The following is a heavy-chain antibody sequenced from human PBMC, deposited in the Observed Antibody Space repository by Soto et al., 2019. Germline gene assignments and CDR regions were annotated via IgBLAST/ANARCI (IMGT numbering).Heavy chain of an antibody. CDR2: IYYSGST. CDR1: GGSISSSSYY. CDR3: ARQRAEGGYLEGYFDY. J-gene: IGHJ4*02. D-gene: IGHD5-12*01. Sequence: QLQLQESGPGLVKPSETLSLTCTVSGGSISSSSYYWGWIRQPPGKGLEWIGSIYYSGSTYYNPSLKSRVTISVDTSKNQFSLKLSAVTAADTAVYYCARQRAEGGYLEGYFDYWGQGTLVTVSS. V-gene: IGHV4-39*01.